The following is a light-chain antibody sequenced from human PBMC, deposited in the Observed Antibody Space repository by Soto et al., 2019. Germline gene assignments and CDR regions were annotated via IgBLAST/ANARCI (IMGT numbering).Light chain of an antibody. CDR2: NNN. J-gene: IGLJ1*01. CDR1: TSNIGANT. CDR3: AAWDDSLNRVYV. V-gene: IGLV1-44*01. Sequence: SALTQPPSASGTPGQRVTISCSGSTSNIGANTVDWYQLLPGTAPKLLIYNNNQRPSGVPDRFSGSKSGASASLAISGLQSEDEADYYCAAWDDSLNRVYVSGTGTKVTV.